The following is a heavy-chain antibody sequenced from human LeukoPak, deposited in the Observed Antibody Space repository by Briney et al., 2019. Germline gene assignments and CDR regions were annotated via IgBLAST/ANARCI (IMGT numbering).Heavy chain of an antibody. D-gene: IGHD3-9*01. J-gene: IGHJ4*02. CDR2: FSGSGGST. V-gene: IGHV3-23*01. Sequence: PGGSLRLSCAASGFTVSSNYMSWVRQAPGKGLEWVSAFSGSGGSTYYADSVKGRFTISRDISKNTLYLQMSSLRVEDTAIYYCAKGRGILTGYGTMYYFDYWGQGTLVTVSS. CDR1: GFTVSSNY. CDR3: AKGRGILTGYGTMYYFDY.